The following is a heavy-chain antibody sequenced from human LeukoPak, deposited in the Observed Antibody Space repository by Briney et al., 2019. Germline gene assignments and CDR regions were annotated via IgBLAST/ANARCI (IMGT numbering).Heavy chain of an antibody. CDR1: GVSFSAYY. Sequence: TSETLSLTCAVYGVSFSAYYWSWIRQPPGKGLEWIGEINHSGSTDYNPSLKSRVTISVDTSKNQFSLKLSSVTAADTAVYYCARGGFYCGGDCYFDYWGQGTLVTVSS. J-gene: IGHJ4*02. CDR3: ARGGFYCGGDCYFDY. CDR2: INHSGST. D-gene: IGHD2-21*02. V-gene: IGHV4-34*01.